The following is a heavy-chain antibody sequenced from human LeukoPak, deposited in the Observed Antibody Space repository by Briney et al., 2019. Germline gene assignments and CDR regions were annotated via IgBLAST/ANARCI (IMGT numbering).Heavy chain of an antibody. Sequence: PSETLSLACTVSGGSISSRSYYWGWIRQPPGKGLEWIASIYYSGSTYYNPSLKSRVTISVDTSKNQFSLKLSSVTAADTAVYYCAKTGDGYYNFDYWGQGTLVTVSS. CDR1: GGSISSRSYY. CDR3: AKTGDGYYNFDY. V-gene: IGHV4-39*01. D-gene: IGHD5-24*01. J-gene: IGHJ4*02. CDR2: IYYSGST.